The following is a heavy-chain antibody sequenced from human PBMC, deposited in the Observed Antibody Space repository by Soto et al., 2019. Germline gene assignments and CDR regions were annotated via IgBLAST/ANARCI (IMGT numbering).Heavy chain of an antibody. J-gene: IGHJ6*02. CDR1: GFTFSSYG. CDR3: ARDPVDRPVPYYYGMDV. Sequence: GGSLRLSCAASGFTFSSYGMHWVRQAPGKGLEWVAVIWYDGSNKYYADSVKGRFTISRDNSKNTLYLQMNSLRAEDTAVYYCARDPVDRPVPYYYGMDVWGQGTTVTVSS. V-gene: IGHV3-33*01. CDR2: IWYDGSNK. D-gene: IGHD5-12*01.